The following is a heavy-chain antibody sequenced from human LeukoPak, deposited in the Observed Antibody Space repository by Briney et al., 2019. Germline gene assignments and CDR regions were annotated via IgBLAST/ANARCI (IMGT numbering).Heavy chain of an antibody. CDR2: ISSSSSTI. CDR1: GFTFSSYS. J-gene: IGHJ6*02. CDR3: RSSPDYYYGMDV. Sequence: PGGSLRLSCAASGFTFSSYSMNWVRQAPGKGLEWVSYISSSSSTIYYADSVKGRFTISRDNSKNTLYLQMNSLRAEDTAVYYCRSSPDYYYGMDVWGQGTTVTVSS. V-gene: IGHV3-48*01.